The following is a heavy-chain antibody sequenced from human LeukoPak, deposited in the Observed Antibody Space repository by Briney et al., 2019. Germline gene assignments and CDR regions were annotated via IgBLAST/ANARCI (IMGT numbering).Heavy chain of an antibody. V-gene: IGHV4-59*01. J-gene: IGHJ4*02. D-gene: IGHD4-17*01. CDR1: GGSISSYY. Sequence: SETLSLTCTVSGGSISSYYWSWIRQPPGKGLEWIGYIYYSGSTNYNPSLKSRVTISVDTSKNQFSLKLSSVTAADTAVYYCARYTYDYGDLTRYYFDYWGQGTLVTVSS. CDR3: ARYTYDYGDLTRYYFDY. CDR2: IYYSGST.